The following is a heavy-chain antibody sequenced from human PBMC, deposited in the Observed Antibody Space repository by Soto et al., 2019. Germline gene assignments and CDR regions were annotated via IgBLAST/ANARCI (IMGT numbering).Heavy chain of an antibody. V-gene: IGHV1-69*02. D-gene: IGHD3-10*01. CDR3: ARSLYYYGSGSYYYFDY. Sequence: QVQLVQSGAEVKKPGSSVKVSCKASGGTFSSYTISWVRQAPGQGLEWMGRIIPILGIANYEQKFQGRVTITADKSTSTAYMELSSLRSEDTAVYYCARSLYYYGSGSYYYFDYWGQGTLVTVSS. CDR1: GGTFSSYT. J-gene: IGHJ4*02. CDR2: IIPILGIA.